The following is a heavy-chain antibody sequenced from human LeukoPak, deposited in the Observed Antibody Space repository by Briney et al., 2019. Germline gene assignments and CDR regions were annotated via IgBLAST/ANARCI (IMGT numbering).Heavy chain of an antibody. Sequence: GESLQISCKGSGYSFTSYWIGWVRQMPGKGLEWVGIIYPGDSETRYSPSLQGQVTISADKSINTAYLHWSSLKASDTAMYYCARHVRAAPFDYWGQGTLVTVSS. CDR1: GYSFTSYW. V-gene: IGHV5-51*01. J-gene: IGHJ4*02. CDR3: ARHVRAAPFDY. CDR2: IYPGDSET. D-gene: IGHD2-2*01.